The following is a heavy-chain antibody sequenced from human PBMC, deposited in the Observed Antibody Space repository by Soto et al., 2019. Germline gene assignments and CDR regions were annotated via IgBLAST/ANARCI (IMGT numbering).Heavy chain of an antibody. V-gene: IGHV3-30*03. CDR1: RFAFNTYG. D-gene: IGHD1-26*01. Sequence: QDQLVESGGGMVQPGTSLRLSCTASRFAFNTYGMHWVRQAPGKGLEWVATISNDGSAEHYSNSVQGRFTVSRDNSKHILYLQMNSLRVEDTAVYYCSSMYDGSYIGYWGQGTLVTVSS. CDR3: SSMYDGSYIGY. J-gene: IGHJ4*02. CDR2: ISNDGSAE.